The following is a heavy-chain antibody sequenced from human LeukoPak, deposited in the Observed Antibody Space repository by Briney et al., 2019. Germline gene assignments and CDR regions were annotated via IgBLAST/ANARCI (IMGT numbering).Heavy chain of an antibody. CDR1: GYTFTSYD. Sequence: ASVKVSCKASGYTFTSYDINWVRQAPGQGLEWMGWISGYNGNTNYAQKFQARVTMTTDTSTTTAYMELRSLRSDDTAVYYCARDGTPGTTFRFDPWGQGTLVIVSS. J-gene: IGHJ5*02. V-gene: IGHV1-18*01. CDR3: ARDGTPGTTFRFDP. CDR2: ISGYNGNT. D-gene: IGHD1-1*01.